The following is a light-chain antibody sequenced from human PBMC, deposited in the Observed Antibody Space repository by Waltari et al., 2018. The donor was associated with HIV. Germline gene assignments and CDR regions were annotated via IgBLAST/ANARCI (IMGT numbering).Light chain of an antibody. CDR3: NSRDSSGNRLI. CDR1: IFRIDY. Sequence: SSELTQDPAVSVALGQTVTITCQGDIFRIDYASWYQQKPGQAPIVVTYGKNNRPSGIPDRFSGSRSGDTASLTISGAQAEDEADYYCNSRDSSGNRLIFGGGTKLTVL. J-gene: IGLJ2*01. V-gene: IGLV3-19*01. CDR2: GKN.